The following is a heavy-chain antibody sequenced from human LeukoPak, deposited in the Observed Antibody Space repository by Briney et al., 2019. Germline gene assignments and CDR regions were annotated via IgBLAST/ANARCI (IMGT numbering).Heavy chain of an antibody. J-gene: IGHJ4*02. Sequence: GGSLRLSCAASGFTFSSYWMSWVRQAPGKGLEWVANIKQDGSEKYYVDSVKGRFTISRDNAKNSLYLQMNSLRAEDTAVYYCARDQLSGYDCRPYYFDYWGQGTLVTVSS. CDR3: ARDQLSGYDCRPYYFDY. D-gene: IGHD5-12*01. CDR2: IKQDGSEK. CDR1: GFTFSSYW. V-gene: IGHV3-7*01.